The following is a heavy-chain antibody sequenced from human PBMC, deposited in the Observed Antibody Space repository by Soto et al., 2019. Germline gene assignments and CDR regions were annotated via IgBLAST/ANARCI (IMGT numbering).Heavy chain of an antibody. V-gene: IGHV4-59*03. D-gene: IGHD2-8*02. CDR1: GGSSNHYA. CDR3: AWLSPYGTGCSTFDY. Sequence: TLALGCTVSGGSSNHYAWMWVRQPPGKGLKWIGYIFYSGDTNSSPSLKSRVTISVDTSKNQFSLKLSSVTTADTAVYSCAWLSPYGTGCSTFDYWARGT. CDR2: IFYSGDT. J-gene: IGHJ4*02.